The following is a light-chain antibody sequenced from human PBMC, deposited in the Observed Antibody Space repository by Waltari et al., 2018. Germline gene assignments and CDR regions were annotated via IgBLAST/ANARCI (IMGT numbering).Light chain of an antibody. CDR1: QSVTRHF. V-gene: IGKV3-20*01. CDR2: AAS. CDR3: QQYGSSPYT. Sequence: EIVLTQSPGTLSLSPGERATLSCRASQSVTRHFLAWYQQKPGQAPRLLIFAASSRATGIPDRFSGSGSGTDFTLTITRLEPEDFAVYYCQQYGSSPYTFGQGTNLEIK. J-gene: IGKJ2*01.